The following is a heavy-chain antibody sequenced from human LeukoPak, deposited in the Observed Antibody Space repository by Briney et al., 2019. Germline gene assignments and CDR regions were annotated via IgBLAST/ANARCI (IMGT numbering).Heavy chain of an antibody. V-gene: IGHV4-34*01. J-gene: IGHJ6*02. Sequence: SETLSLTCAVYGGSFSGYYWSWIHQPPGKGLEWIGEINHSGSTNYNPSLKSRVTISVDTSKNQFSLKLSSVTAADTAVYYCARIVVPAAIGRVYYYGMDVWGQGTTVTVSS. D-gene: IGHD2-2*02. CDR1: GGSFSGYY. CDR2: INHSGST. CDR3: ARIVVPAAIGRVYYYGMDV.